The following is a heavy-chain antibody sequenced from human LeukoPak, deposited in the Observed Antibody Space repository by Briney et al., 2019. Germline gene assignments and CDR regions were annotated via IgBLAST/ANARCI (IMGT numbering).Heavy chain of an antibody. CDR2: ISGSGDAT. J-gene: IGHJ3*02. Sequence: PGGSLRLSCSASGFTFSSYAMNWVRQAPGEGLEWVSAISGSGDATYYADSVKGRFTISRDNSKDTLYLQMNSLRAEDTAVYFCAKDSDITAPPDAFDSWGQGTLVTVSS. CDR1: GFTFSSYA. D-gene: IGHD3-10*01. CDR3: AKDSDITAPPDAFDS. V-gene: IGHV3-23*01.